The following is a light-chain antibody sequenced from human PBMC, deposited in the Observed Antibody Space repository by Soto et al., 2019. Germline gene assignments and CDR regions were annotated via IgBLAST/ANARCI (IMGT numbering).Light chain of an antibody. CDR3: PQLNSYPRT. CDR1: QGIRSF. CDR2: AAS. J-gene: IGKJ1*01. Sequence: DIQLTQSPSFLSASVGDRVTIACRASQGIRSFLAWYQQKPGKAPKLLIYAASTLQSGVPSRFSGSGSGTEFALTISSLQPEDFATYYCPQLNSYPRTFGQGTKVEIK. V-gene: IGKV1-9*01.